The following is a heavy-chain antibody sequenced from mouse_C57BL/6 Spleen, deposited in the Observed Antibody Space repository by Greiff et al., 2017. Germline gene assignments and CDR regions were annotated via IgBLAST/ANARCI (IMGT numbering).Heavy chain of an antibody. V-gene: IGHV3-8*01. J-gene: IGHJ1*03. D-gene: IGHD2-3*01. CDR3: ARSPDGSYWYFDV. Sequence: EVKLLESGPGLAKPSQTLSLTCSVTGYSITSDYWNWIRKFPGNKLEYMGYISYSGSTYYNPSLKSRISITQDTSKNQYSLQLNSVTTEDTATYYCARSPDGSYWYFDVWGTGTTVTVSS. CDR2: ISYSGST. CDR1: GYSITSDY.